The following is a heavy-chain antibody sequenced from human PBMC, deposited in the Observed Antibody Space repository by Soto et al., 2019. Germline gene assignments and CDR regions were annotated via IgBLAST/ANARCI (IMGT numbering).Heavy chain of an antibody. J-gene: IGHJ4*02. CDR2: INKSGGST. CDR3: AKDPPATGTTFDY. V-gene: IGHV3-23*01. D-gene: IGHD1-1*01. CDR1: GFTFSSFA. Sequence: EVQLLESGGGLVQPGGSLRLSCAASGFTFSSFAMSWLRQAPGKGLEWVSTINKSGGSTYYADSVKDRFTISRDNSKIMLFLQINGLSTEDKAVYYCAKDPPATGTTFDYWGRGTLVTVAS.